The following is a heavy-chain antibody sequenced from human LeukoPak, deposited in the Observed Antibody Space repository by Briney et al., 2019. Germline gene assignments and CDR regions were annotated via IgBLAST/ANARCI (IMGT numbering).Heavy chain of an antibody. J-gene: IGHJ4*02. V-gene: IGHV3-30*01. CDR1: GFTFSSYA. D-gene: IGHD3-22*01. CDR2: ISYDGSNK. Sequence: GGSLRLSCAASGFTFSSYAMHWVRQAPGKGLEWVAVISYDGSNKYYADSVKGRFTISRDNSKNTLYLQMNSLRAEDTAVYYCARDVAYYDSSGYLRYWGQGTLVTVSS. CDR3: ARDVAYYDSSGYLRY.